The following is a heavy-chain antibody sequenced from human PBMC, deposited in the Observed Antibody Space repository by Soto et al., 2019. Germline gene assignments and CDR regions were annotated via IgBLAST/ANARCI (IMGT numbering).Heavy chain of an antibody. CDR3: ARDRAKYYYGSGNGFDP. V-gene: IGHV3-21*01. CDR2: ISSSSSYI. J-gene: IGHJ5*02. Sequence: PGGSLRLSCAASGFTFSSYSMNWVRQAPGKGLEWVSSISSSSSYIYYADSVKGRFTISRDNAKNSLYLQMNSLRAEDTAVYYCARDRAKYYYGSGNGFDPWGQGTLVTVSS. D-gene: IGHD3-10*01. CDR1: GFTFSSYS.